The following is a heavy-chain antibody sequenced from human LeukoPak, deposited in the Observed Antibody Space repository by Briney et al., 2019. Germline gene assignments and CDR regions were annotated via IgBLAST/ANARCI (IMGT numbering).Heavy chain of an antibody. CDR3: ARDMGYCSSTSCPAWDY. Sequence: SVKVSCKASGGTFSSHAISWVRQAPGQGLEWMGGIIPIFGTANYAQKFQGRVTITTDESTSTAYMELSSLRSEDTAVYYCARDMGYCSSTSCPAWDYWGQGTLVTVSS. J-gene: IGHJ4*02. CDR1: GGTFSSHA. D-gene: IGHD2-2*01. V-gene: IGHV1-69*05. CDR2: IIPIFGTA.